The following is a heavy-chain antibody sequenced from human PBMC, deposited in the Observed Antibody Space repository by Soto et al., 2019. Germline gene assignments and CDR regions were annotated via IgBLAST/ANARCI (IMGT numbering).Heavy chain of an antibody. CDR1: GGSISSDY. V-gene: IGHV4-59*08. Sequence: SETLSLTCTVSGGSISSDYWSWIRQPPGKGLEWIGYMSYSGTTKYNPSLKSRVTISIDTSKNQFPLKLSSVTAADTAVYYCARHPYGSGSYYPDYWGQGTLVTVSS. CDR3: ARHPYGSGSYYPDY. D-gene: IGHD3-10*01. J-gene: IGHJ4*02. CDR2: MSYSGTT.